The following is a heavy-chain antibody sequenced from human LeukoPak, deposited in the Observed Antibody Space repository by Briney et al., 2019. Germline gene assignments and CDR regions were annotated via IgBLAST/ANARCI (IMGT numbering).Heavy chain of an antibody. D-gene: IGHD1-26*01. CDR1: GSSISSGSYY. Sequence: PSETLSLTCTVSGSSISSGSYYWSWIRQPAGRGLEWIGRIYTSGSTNYNPSLKSRVTISVDTSKNQFSLKLSSVTAADTAVYYCAREGARWEPSFSAFDIWGQGTMVTVSS. V-gene: IGHV4-61*02. CDR3: AREGARWEPSFSAFDI. CDR2: IYTSGST. J-gene: IGHJ3*02.